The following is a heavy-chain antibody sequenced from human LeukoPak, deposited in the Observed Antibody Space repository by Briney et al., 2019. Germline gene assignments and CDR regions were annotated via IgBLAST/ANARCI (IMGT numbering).Heavy chain of an antibody. Sequence: PGGSLRLSCAASGFTFSSYAMSWVRQAPGKGLEWVSAISGSGGSTYYADSVKGRFTISRDNSKNTLYLQMNSLRAEDTAVYYCARGHHVNWFELGEYWGQGTPVTVSS. CDR3: ARGHHVNWFELGEY. D-gene: IGHD1-1*01. CDR1: GFTFSSYA. J-gene: IGHJ4*02. CDR2: ISGSGGST. V-gene: IGHV3-23*01.